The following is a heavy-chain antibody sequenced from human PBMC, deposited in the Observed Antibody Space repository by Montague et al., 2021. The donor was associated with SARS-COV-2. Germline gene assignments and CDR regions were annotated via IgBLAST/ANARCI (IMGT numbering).Heavy chain of an antibody. CDR1: GVSVTDYY. J-gene: IGHJ4*02. V-gene: IGHV4-59*08. CDR2: VLYNKGT. Sequence: SETLSLTCTVSGVSVTDYYWCWIRQPPGKGLEWVGDVLYNKGTNFNPSLKSRVAISGDTSKNHFSLRLTSVTAADTASYYCVRHPHYDGLKGPPDFWDQGTLVTVS. D-gene: IGHD3-16*01. CDR3: VRHPHYDGLKGPPDF.